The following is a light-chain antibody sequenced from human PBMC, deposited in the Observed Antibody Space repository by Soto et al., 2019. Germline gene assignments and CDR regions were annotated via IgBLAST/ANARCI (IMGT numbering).Light chain of an antibody. CDR1: SSDVGGYNY. CDR3: SSYTSSSTGV. J-gene: IGLJ1*01. CDR2: EVS. V-gene: IGLV2-14*01. Sequence: QSALTQPASVSGSPGQSITISCTGTSSDVGGYNYVSWYQQHPGKAPKLIIYEVSNRPSGVSNRFSGSKSGNTASLTISGLQAEDEADYCCSSYTSSSTGVFGTGTQLTVL.